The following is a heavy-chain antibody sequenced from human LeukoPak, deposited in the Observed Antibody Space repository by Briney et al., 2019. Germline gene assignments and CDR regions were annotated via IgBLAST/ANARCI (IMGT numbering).Heavy chain of an antibody. J-gene: IGHJ4*02. Sequence: GGSLRLSCAASGFTFSDYYMDWVRQAPGKGLEWVANIKQNGSEETYIDSVKGRFIISRDNAKNSLYLQMNSLRAEDTAVYYCADPGVGYWGQGTLVTVSS. CDR1: GFTFSDYY. CDR2: IKQNGSEE. V-gene: IGHV3-7*01. D-gene: IGHD2-8*01. CDR3: ADPGVGY.